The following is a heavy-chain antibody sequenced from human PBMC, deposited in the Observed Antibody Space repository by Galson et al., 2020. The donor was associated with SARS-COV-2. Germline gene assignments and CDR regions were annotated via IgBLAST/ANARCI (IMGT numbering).Heavy chain of an antibody. CDR3: ARGEHCTGGICYLLGFDY. CDR1: GFTFSNYY. J-gene: IGHJ4*02. D-gene: IGHD2-15*01. Sequence: AGGSLRLCCAASGFTFSNYYMSWIRQAPGKGLEWVSYISSSSSYTNYADSVKGRFTISKDNAKNSLYLQMTSLRAEDTAVYYCARGEHCTGGICYLLGFDYWGQGTLVTVSS. CDR2: ISSSSSYT. V-gene: IGHV3-11*06.